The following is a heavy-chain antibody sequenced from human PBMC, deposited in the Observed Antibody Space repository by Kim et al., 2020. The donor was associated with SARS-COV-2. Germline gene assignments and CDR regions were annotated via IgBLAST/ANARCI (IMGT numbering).Heavy chain of an antibody. CDR1: GGSFSGYY. Sequence: SETLSLTCAVYGGSFSGYYWSWIRQPPGKGLEWIGEINHSGSTNYNPSLKSRVTISVDTSKNQFSLKLSSVTAADTAVYYCARGEAGLWFGELLQFDYWGQGTLVTVSS. V-gene: IGHV4-34*01. CDR3: ARGEAGLWFGELLQFDY. D-gene: IGHD3-10*01. CDR2: INHSGST. J-gene: IGHJ4*02.